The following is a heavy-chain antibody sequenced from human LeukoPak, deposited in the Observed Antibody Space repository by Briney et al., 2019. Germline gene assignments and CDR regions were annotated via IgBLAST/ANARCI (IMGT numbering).Heavy chain of an antibody. D-gene: IGHD2-2*01. CDR3: ARRGEGSSMSRFEY. Sequence: SETLSLTCTVSGFSVANTYYWAWIRQPPGKGLEWIGSIYNSGSTYYNPSLKSRVTMSVDTSKNQFSLNLNSVTAADTAVYYCARRGEGSSMSRFEYWGQGTLVTVSS. CDR1: GFSVANTYY. CDR2: IYNSGST. J-gene: IGHJ4*02. V-gene: IGHV4-38-2*02.